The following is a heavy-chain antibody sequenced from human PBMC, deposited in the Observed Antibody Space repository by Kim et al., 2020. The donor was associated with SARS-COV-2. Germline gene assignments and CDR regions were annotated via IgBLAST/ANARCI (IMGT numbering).Heavy chain of an antibody. CDR2: IYYSGST. D-gene: IGHD3-3*01. Sequence: SETLSLTCTVSGGSISSYYWSWIRQPPGQGLEWIGYIYYSGSTNYNPSLKSRVTISVDTSKNQFSLKLSSVTAADAAVYYCARARVGFVGAVTPFDYWG. CDR3: ARARVGFVGAVTPFDY. CDR1: GGSISSYY. V-gene: IGHV4-59*13. J-gene: IGHJ4*01.